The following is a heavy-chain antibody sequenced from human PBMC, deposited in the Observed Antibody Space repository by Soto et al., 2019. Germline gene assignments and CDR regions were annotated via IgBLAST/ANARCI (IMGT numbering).Heavy chain of an antibody. CDR2: ISKSSTTI. CDR3: ARDPPNFYYYGMDV. Sequence: PRGSLRLSCIASGFTLSTYSMTWVRQAPGKGLEWLSYISKSSTTINYADSVKGRFTISRDNAKNSVYLEMSSLRDEDSAVYYCARDPPNFYYYGMDVWGQGTTVTVSS. J-gene: IGHJ6*02. CDR1: GFTLSTYS. V-gene: IGHV3-48*02.